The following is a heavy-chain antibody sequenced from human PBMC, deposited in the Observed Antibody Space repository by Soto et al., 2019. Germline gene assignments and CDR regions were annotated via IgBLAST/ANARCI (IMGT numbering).Heavy chain of an antibody. Sequence: ASVKVSCKASGYTLTTYSMHWVRQAPGQRLEWMGWMNPLNGDTKYSQKFQGRVTITRDTSASTAYMELSSLRSEDTAVYYCAKDYYDSSGYYPPALLFDYWGQGTLVTVSS. J-gene: IGHJ4*02. D-gene: IGHD3-22*01. CDR3: AKDYYDSSGYYPPALLFDY. CDR1: GYTLTTYS. V-gene: IGHV1-3*01. CDR2: MNPLNGDT.